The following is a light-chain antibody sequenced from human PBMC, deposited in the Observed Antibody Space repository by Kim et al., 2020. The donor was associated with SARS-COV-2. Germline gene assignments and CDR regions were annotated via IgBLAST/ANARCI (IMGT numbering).Light chain of an antibody. Sequence: WSQGQRATLSGRASQSVNGKYVAWYQQKPGQAPRLLIYGASTRATDIPDRFSGSGAGTDFTLTISRLEPEDFAVYYCQQYGTSFTFGPGTKVDIK. CDR1: QSVNGKY. CDR2: GAS. CDR3: QQYGTSFT. J-gene: IGKJ3*01. V-gene: IGKV3-20*01.